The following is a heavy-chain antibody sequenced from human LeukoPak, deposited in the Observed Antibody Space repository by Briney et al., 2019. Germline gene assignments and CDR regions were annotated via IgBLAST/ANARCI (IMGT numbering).Heavy chain of an antibody. V-gene: IGHV4-59*08. Sequence: SETLSLTCTVSGGSISSYYWSWIRQPPGKGLEWIGYIYYSGSTNYNPSLKSRVTISVDTSKNQFSLKLSSVTAADTAVYYCARQRTLGYSSSWYNFDYWGQGTLVTVSS. CDR3: ARQRTLGYSSSWYNFDY. D-gene: IGHD6-13*01. CDR1: GGSISSYY. CDR2: IYYSGST. J-gene: IGHJ4*02.